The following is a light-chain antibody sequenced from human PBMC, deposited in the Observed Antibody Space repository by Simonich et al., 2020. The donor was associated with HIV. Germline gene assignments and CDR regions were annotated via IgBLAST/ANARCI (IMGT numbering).Light chain of an antibody. CDR2: DAS. CDR1: QGISSA. J-gene: IGKJ3*01. V-gene: IGKV1-13*02. Sequence: AIQLTQSPSSLSASVGDRVTITCRASQGISSALAWYQQKRGKAPKLLIYDASSLESGVPSRFSGSGSGTDFTLTISRLQPEDFATYYCQQYNSYPPTFGPGTKVDIK. CDR3: QQYNSYPPT.